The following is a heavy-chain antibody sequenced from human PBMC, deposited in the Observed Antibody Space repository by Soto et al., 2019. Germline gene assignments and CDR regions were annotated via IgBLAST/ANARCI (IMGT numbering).Heavy chain of an antibody. V-gene: IGHV3-23*01. J-gene: IGHJ4*02. D-gene: IGHD1-26*01. Sequence: GGSLRLSCVASGFTFTSYAMSWVRQAPGKGLEWVSGVSGSGGNTYYADSVKGRFSISRDNSKNTLYLQMNSLRAEDTAVYYCAKGKHSGSPQTFDYWGQGNLVTVSS. CDR1: GFTFTSYA. CDR2: VSGSGGNT. CDR3: AKGKHSGSPQTFDY.